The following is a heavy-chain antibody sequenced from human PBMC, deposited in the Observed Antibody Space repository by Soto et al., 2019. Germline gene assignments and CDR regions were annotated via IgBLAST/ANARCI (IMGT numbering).Heavy chain of an antibody. CDR3: AKGSAGIVVVPAAMIS. V-gene: IGHV3-30*18. J-gene: IGHJ5*02. CDR1: GFTFSSYG. CDR2: ISYDGSNK. Sequence: GGSLRLSCAASGFTFSSYGMHWVRQAPGKGLEWVAVISYDGSNKYYADSVKGRFTISRDNSKNTLYLQMNSLRAEDTAVYYCAKGSAGIVVVPAAMISWGQGTLVTVSS. D-gene: IGHD2-2*01.